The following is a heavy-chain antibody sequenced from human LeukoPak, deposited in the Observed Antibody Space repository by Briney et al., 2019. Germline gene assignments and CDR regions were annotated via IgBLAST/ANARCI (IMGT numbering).Heavy chain of an antibody. CDR1: GGSFSGYY. D-gene: IGHD2-15*01. J-gene: IGHJ4*02. CDR2: INHSGST. V-gene: IGHV4-34*01. Sequence: PSETLSLTCAVYGGSFSGYYWSWIRQPPGKGLEWIGEINHSGSTNYNPSLKSRVTISVDTSKNQFSLKLSSVTAADTAVYYCARLAGRLDYWGQGTLVTVSS. CDR3: ARLAGRLDY.